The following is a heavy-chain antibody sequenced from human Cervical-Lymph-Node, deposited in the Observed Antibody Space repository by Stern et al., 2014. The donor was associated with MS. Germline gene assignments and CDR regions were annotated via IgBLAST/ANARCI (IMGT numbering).Heavy chain of an antibody. J-gene: IGHJ6*02. CDR2: SIPMPGGP. Sequence: VQLVESWAEVKKPGSSVKVSCKASGGSFRCDTFSWVRQAPGQGLEWMGTSIPMPGGPHYAQKFQGRVTITADESTSTAYMELSGLRPEDTAVYYCARGFCGSPSCYATYGMDVWGPGTTV. CDR1: GGSFRCDT. V-gene: IGHV1-69*09. CDR3: ARGFCGSPSCYATYGMDV. D-gene: IGHD2-2*01.